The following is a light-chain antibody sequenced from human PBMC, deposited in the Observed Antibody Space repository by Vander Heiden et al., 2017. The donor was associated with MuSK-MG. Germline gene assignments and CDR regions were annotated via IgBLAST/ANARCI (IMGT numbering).Light chain of an antibody. CDR1: QSISSY. Sequence: SASVGDRVTITCRASQSISSYLNWYQQKPGKAPKLLSYAASSLQSGVPSRFSGSGSGTDFTLTISSLQPEDFAAYYCQQSYSTPITFGQGTRLEMK. CDR2: AAS. V-gene: IGKV1-39*01. CDR3: QQSYSTPIT. J-gene: IGKJ5*01.